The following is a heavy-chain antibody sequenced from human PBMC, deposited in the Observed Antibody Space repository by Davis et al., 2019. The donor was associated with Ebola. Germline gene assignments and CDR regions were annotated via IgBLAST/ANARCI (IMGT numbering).Heavy chain of an antibody. CDR1: GFSFQKYA. Sequence: PGGSLRLSCATSGFSFQKYAMNWVRQVPGKALEWVAGIEWGGDKVAYADSVKGRFIISRDNAKSSLYLQINSLRAEDKALYFCAKEGEAWRSNWYFDLWGRGTRVTVSS. CDR2: IEWGGDKV. D-gene: IGHD3-3*01. V-gene: IGHV3-9*01. CDR3: AKEGEAWRSNWYFDL. J-gene: IGHJ2*01.